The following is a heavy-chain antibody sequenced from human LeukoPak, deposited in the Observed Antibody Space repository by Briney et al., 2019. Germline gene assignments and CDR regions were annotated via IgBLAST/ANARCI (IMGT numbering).Heavy chain of an antibody. Sequence: GGSLRLSCAASGFTFSSYSMNWVRQAPGKGLEWVSSISSSSSYIYYADSVKGRFTISRDNAKNSLYLQMNSLRAEDTAVYYCAREITANGMDVWSQGTTVTVSS. CDR2: ISSSSSYI. CDR3: AREITANGMDV. CDR1: GFTFSSYS. J-gene: IGHJ6*02. D-gene: IGHD3-10*01. V-gene: IGHV3-21*01.